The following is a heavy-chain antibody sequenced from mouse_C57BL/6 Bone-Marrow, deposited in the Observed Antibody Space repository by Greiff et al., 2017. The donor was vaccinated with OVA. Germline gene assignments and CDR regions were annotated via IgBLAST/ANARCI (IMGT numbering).Heavy chain of an antibody. Sequence: VQLQQPGAELVRPGSSVKLSCKASGYTFTSYWMHWVKQRPIQGLEWIGNIDPSDSETHYNQKFKNKATLTGDKSSSTAYMQLSSLTSEDSAVYYCARVRDGYYLYYFDYWGQGTTLTVSS. CDR1: GYTFTSYW. J-gene: IGHJ2*01. D-gene: IGHD2-3*01. V-gene: IGHV1-52*01. CDR2: IDPSDSET. CDR3: ARVRDGYYLYYFDY.